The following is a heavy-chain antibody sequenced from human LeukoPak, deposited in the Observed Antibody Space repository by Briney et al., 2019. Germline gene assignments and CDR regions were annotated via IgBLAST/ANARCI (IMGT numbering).Heavy chain of an antibody. J-gene: IGHJ4*02. CDR1: GFTFSSYA. V-gene: IGHV3-23*01. Sequence: HPGGSLRLSCAASGFTFSSYAMSWVRQAPGKGLEWVSAISGSGGSTYYADSVKGRFTISRDNSKNTLYLQMNSLRAEDTAVYYCAPGAYYYGSGSSSGLFDYWGQGTLVTVSS. CDR3: APGAYYYGSGSSSGLFDY. D-gene: IGHD3-10*01. CDR2: ISGSGGST.